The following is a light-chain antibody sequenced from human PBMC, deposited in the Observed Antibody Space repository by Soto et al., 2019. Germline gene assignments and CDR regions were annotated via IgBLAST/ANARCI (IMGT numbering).Light chain of an antibody. CDR1: QSISNW. J-gene: IGKJ2*01. CDR2: DAS. Sequence: DNPMNPVPSTLFSSLGDRVTINCRARQSISNWLAWYQQKPGKAPTLLMYDASTLESGVPSRFSGSGSGTEFTLTISSLQPDDFATYYCQQYNTYPRTFGQGTKLEIK. CDR3: QQYNTYPRT. V-gene: IGKV1-5*01.